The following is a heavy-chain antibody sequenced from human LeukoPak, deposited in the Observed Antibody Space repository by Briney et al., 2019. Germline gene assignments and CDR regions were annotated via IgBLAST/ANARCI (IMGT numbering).Heavy chain of an antibody. J-gene: IGHJ6*03. Sequence: TSETLSLTCAVYGGSFSGYYWSWIRQPPGKGLEWIGEINHSGSTNYNPSLKSRVTISVDTSKNQFSLKLSSVTAADTAVCYCARGINYDFWSGYFHYYYMDVWGKGTTVTVSS. CDR2: INHSGST. CDR3: ARGINYDFWSGYFHYYYMDV. V-gene: IGHV4-34*01. CDR1: GGSFSGYY. D-gene: IGHD3-3*01.